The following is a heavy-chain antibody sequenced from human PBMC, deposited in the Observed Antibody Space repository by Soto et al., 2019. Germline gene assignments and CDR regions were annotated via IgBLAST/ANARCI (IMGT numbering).Heavy chain of an antibody. D-gene: IGHD4-17*01. CDR1: GGSISSYY. J-gene: IGHJ4*02. V-gene: IGHV4-59*01. CDR2: IYYSGST. CDR3: ARDTYGSFDY. Sequence: SETLSLTCTVSGGSISSYYWSWIRQPPGKGLEWIGYIYYSGSTNYNPSLKSRVTISVDTSKNQFSLKLSSVTAADTAVYYCARDTYGSFDYWGQGTLVTVSS.